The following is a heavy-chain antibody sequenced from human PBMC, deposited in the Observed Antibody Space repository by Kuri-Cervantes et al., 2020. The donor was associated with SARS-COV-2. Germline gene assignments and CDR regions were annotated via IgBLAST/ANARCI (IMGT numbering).Heavy chain of an antibody. J-gene: IGHJ6*03. CDR2: INPNSGGT. CDR3: AREWCGGDCYSYYYYYYMDV. D-gene: IGHD2-21*01. Sequence: ASVKVSCKTSGYTITNFFMHWVRQAPGQGLEWMGWINPNSGGTNYAQKFQGRVTMTRDTSISTAYMELSRLRSDDTAVYYCAREWCGGDCYSYYYYYYMDVWGKGTTVTVSS. CDR1: GYTITNFF. V-gene: IGHV1-2*02.